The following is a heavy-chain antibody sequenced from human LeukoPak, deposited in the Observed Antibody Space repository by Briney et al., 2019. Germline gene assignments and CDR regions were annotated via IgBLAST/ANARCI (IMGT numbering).Heavy chain of an antibody. CDR3: ATASTGSTNGDN. J-gene: IGHJ4*02. CDR2: MIPIFGTA. V-gene: IGHV1-69*01. D-gene: IGHD2-2*01. CDR1: GGTFSRYA. Sequence: SSVKVSCKAPGGTFSRYAISWVRQAPGQGPEWMGGMIPIFGTANYAQKLQGRVTITADEYTSTDSMELSSLRSEDTAVYFCATASTGSTNGDNWGQGTLVTVSS.